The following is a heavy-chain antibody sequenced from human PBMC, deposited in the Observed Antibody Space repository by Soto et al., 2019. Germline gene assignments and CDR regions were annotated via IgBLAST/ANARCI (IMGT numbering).Heavy chain of an antibody. CDR1: GGTFSSFP. J-gene: IGHJ4*02. CDR2: ITPIFGTV. CDR3: ARLGPVTETIDH. Sequence: GASVKVSCKASGGTFSSFPIRWVRQAPGQGLEWMGGITPIFGTVDYSQKFQDRMTITADESTTTVYMELSSLRSEDTAMYYCARLGPVTETIDHWCQGILVSVSS. D-gene: IGHD4-17*01. V-gene: IGHV1-69*13.